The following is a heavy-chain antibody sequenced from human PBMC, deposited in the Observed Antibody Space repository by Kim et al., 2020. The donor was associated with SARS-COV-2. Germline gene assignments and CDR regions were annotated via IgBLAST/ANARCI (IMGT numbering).Heavy chain of an antibody. V-gene: IGHV3-23*01. CDR1: GFTFGSYA. J-gene: IGHJ4*01. CDR3: AKDDYGSGSYRAGIDY. D-gene: IGHD3-10*01. Sequence: GGSLRLSCAAFGFTFGSYAMHWVRQAPGKGLEWVSVIGGKGDYTYYADSVKGRFTISRDNSKNTLDLQMNSLRAEDTAVYYCAKDDYGSGSYRAGIDYWG. CDR2: IGGKGDYT.